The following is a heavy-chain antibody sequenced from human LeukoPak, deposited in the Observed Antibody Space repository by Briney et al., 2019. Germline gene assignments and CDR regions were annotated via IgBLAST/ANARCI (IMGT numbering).Heavy chain of an antibody. CDR2: IKQDGSEK. J-gene: IGHJ4*02. CDR1: GFTFSSYW. CDR3: AKGGKWDVTPFDY. Sequence: GGSLRLSCVDSGFTFSSYWMSWVRQAPGKGLEWVANIKQDGSEKYYVDSVKGRFTISRDNTKNSLYLQMNSLRAEDTAVYYCAKGGKWDVTPFDYWGQGTLVTVSS. D-gene: IGHD1-26*01. V-gene: IGHV3-7*03.